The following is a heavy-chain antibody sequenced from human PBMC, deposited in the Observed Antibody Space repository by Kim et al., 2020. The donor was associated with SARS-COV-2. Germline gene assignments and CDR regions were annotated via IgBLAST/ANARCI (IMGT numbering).Heavy chain of an antibody. V-gene: IGHV4-34*01. CDR3: ARGSQRAKYYYGSGSYYAPGWYFDL. CDR1: GGSFSGYY. Sequence: SETLSLTCAVYGGSFSGYYWSWIRQPPGKGLEWIGEINHSGSTNYNPSLKSRVTISVDTSKKQFSLKLSSVTAADTAVYYCARGSQRAKYYYGSGSYYAPGWYFDLWGRGTLVTVSS. J-gene: IGHJ2*01. D-gene: IGHD3-10*01. CDR2: INHSGST.